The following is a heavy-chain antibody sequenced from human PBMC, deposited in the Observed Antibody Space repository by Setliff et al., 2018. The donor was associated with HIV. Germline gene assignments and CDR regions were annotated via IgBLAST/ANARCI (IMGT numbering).Heavy chain of an antibody. Sequence: PSETLSLTCTVSGGSISNYYWSWIRQPPGKGLEYIGYISYTGSTNYNPSLKSRVTISVDTSKNQFSLKLGSVAAADTAVYYCARDFEASKHCSGGSCPFDYWGQGTLVTVSS. CDR2: ISYTGST. V-gene: IGHV4-59*01. CDR3: ARDFEASKHCSGGSCPFDY. CDR1: GGSISNYY. J-gene: IGHJ4*02. D-gene: IGHD2-15*01.